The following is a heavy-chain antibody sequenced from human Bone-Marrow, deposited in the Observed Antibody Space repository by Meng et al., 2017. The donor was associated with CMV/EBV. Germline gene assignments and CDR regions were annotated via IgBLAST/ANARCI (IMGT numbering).Heavy chain of an antibody. CDR1: GYSFTSYW. D-gene: IGHD4-17*01. CDR3: ARQTEHDYGVSNYYFDY. CDR2: IYPGDSDT. J-gene: IGHJ4*02. V-gene: IGHV5-51*01. Sequence: GESLKISCKGSGYSFTSYWIGWVRQMPGKGLEWMGIIYPGDSDTRYSPSFQGQVTISADKSISTAYLQWSSLKASDTAMYYCARQTEHDYGVSNYYFDYWGQGTLVTVSS.